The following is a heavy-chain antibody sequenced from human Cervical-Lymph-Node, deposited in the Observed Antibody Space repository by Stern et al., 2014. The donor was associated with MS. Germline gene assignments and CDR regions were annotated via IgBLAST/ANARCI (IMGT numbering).Heavy chain of an antibody. J-gene: IGHJ2*01. V-gene: IGHV4-4*02. CDR2: IYHSGAS. CDR1: GGSVSSTNW. Sequence: QVQLQESGPGLVKPSGTLSLTCAVSGGSVSSTNWWSWVRQSPGKGLEWIGNIYHSGASNYRPSLRSRVSLSLDSSKNHLSLHLTSVTAADTAVYYCARERQQYCNSEGCSYWYFDLWGRGTLVTVSS. D-gene: IGHD2/OR15-2a*01. CDR3: ARERQQYCNSEGCSYWYFDL.